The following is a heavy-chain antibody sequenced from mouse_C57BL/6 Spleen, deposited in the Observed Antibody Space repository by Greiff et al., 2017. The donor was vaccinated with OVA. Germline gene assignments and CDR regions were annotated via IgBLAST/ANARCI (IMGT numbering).Heavy chain of an antibody. CDR3: ARRRLYGNPFAY. V-gene: IGHV1-54*01. CDR2: INPGSGGT. Sequence: VQLQQSGAELVRPGPSVKVSCKASGYAFTNYLIEWVKQRPGQGLEWIGVINPGSGGTNYNEKFKGKATLTADKSSSTAYMQLSSLTSEDSAVYFCARRRLYGNPFAYWGQGTLVTVSA. CDR1: GYAFTNYL. D-gene: IGHD2-1*01. J-gene: IGHJ3*01.